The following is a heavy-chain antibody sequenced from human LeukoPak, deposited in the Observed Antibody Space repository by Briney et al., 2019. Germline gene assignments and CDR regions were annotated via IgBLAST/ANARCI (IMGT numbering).Heavy chain of an antibody. J-gene: IGHJ4*02. V-gene: IGHV1-18*04. CDR3: ARGPGIAVAGVFDY. Sequence: ASVKVSCKASGYAFSCYGINWVRQAPGQGLEWMGWISAYNGHTNYVQKMQGRVTMTTDTSTNTAYMELRSLRSDDTAVYYCARGPGIAVAGVFDYWGQGSLVTVSS. CDR1: GYAFSCYG. D-gene: IGHD6-19*01. CDR2: ISAYNGHT.